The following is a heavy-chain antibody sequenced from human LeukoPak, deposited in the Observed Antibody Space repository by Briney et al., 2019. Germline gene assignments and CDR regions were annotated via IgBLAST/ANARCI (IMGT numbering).Heavy chain of an antibody. J-gene: IGHJ5*02. CDR2: IYTSGST. Sequence: SQTLSLTCTVSGGSISSGSYYWSWIRQPAGKGLEWIGRIYTSGSTNYNPSLKSRVTISVDTSKNQFSLKLSSVTAADTAVYYCARAGYSSSSTGLSWGQGTLATVSS. D-gene: IGHD6-13*01. V-gene: IGHV4-61*02. CDR3: ARAGYSSSSTGLS. CDR1: GGSISSGSYY.